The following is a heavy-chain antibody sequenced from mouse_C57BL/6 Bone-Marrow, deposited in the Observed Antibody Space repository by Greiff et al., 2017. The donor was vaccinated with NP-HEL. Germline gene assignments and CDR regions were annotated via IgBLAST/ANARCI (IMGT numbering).Heavy chain of an antibody. CDR1: GYTFTSYW. D-gene: IGHD6-1*01. CDR3: AREDALYYFDY. Sequence: VQLQQPGAELVMPGASVKLSCKASGYTFTSYWMHWVKQRPGQGLEWIGEIDPSDSYTNYNQKFKGKSTLTVDKSSSTAYMQLSSLTSEDAAVYDCAREDALYYFDYWGQGTTLTVSS. J-gene: IGHJ2*01. V-gene: IGHV1-69*01. CDR2: IDPSDSYT.